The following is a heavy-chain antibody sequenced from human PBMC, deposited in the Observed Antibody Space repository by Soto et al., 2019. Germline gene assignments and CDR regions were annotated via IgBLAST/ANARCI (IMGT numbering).Heavy chain of an antibody. J-gene: IGHJ6*02. Sequence: PGGSLRLSCAASGFTFSSYAMHWVRQAPGKGLEWVAVISYDGSNKYYADSVKGRFTISRDNSKNTLYLQMNSLRAEDTAVYYCARDRGYCISTSCYPYYYGMDVWGQGTTVTVSS. V-gene: IGHV3-30-3*01. D-gene: IGHD2-2*01. CDR2: ISYDGSNK. CDR3: ARDRGYCISTSCYPYYYGMDV. CDR1: GFTFSSYA.